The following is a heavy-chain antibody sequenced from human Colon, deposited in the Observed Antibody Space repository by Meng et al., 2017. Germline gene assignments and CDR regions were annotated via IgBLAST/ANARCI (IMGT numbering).Heavy chain of an antibody. D-gene: IGHD4-17*01. V-gene: IGHV3-74*01. CDR3: ARINYAEDS. J-gene: IGHJ4*02. CDR2: INEDGIVT. Sequence: EAQLVGSGGGLVQPGGSLGLSCAASGFTFSSYWMHWVRQVPGKGLVWVSRINEDGIVTNYADSVKGRFTVSRDNAKNTLYLQMNSLRVEDTAVYYCARINYAEDSWGQGTLVTVSS. CDR1: GFTFSSYW.